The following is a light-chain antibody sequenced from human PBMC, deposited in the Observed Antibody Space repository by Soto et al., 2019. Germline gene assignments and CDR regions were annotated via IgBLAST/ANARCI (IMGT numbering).Light chain of an antibody. J-gene: IGKJ2*01. CDR1: QGISNY. Sequence: DIQMTQSPSSLSASVGDRVTITCRASQGISNYLAWYQQKPGKVPKLLIYAASTLQSGVPSRFSGSGSGTDVTLTISSLHPEDVATYYCQKYNSAPPYTFGQGTKLEIK. CDR2: AAS. CDR3: QKYNSAPPYT. V-gene: IGKV1-27*01.